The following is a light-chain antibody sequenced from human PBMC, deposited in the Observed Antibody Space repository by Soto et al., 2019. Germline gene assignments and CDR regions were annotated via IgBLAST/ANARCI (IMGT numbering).Light chain of an antibody. Sequence: QSVLTQPPSVSGAPGQRVTISCTGSSSNIGAGYDVHWYQQLPGAAPKLLIYGSTNRPSGVPDRFSGSKSGTSASLAITGLQAEDEADYYCQSYDSSLYVVFGGGTQLTGL. J-gene: IGLJ2*01. CDR2: GST. CDR1: SSNIGAGYD. CDR3: QSYDSSLYVV. V-gene: IGLV1-40*01.